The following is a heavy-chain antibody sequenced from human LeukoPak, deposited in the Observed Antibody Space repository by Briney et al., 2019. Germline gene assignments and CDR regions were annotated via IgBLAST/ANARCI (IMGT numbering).Heavy chain of an antibody. CDR3: VRVAVEKASIKGLDV. Sequence: PSETLSLTCAVYGGSFSGYYWSWIRQPPGKGLEWIGEINHSGSTIYNPSLESRITISMDTSKNQFSLRLTSVTATDTAVYYCVRVAVEKASIKGLDVWGRGTMVTVSS. J-gene: IGHJ3*01. V-gene: IGHV4-34*01. CDR2: INHSGST. CDR1: GGSFSGYY. D-gene: IGHD5-24*01.